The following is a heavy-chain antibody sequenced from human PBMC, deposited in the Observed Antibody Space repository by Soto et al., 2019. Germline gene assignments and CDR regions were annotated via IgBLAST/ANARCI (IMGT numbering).Heavy chain of an antibody. CDR3: ARGRDTAMVTYFDY. D-gene: IGHD5-18*01. J-gene: IGHJ4*02. V-gene: IGHV1-69*13. Sequence: ASVKVSCKASGGTFSSYAISWVRQAPGQGLEWMGGIIPIFGTANYAQKFQGRVTITADESTSTAYMELSSLRSEDTAVYYCARGRDTAMVTYFDYWGRGTLVTVSS. CDR2: IIPIFGTA. CDR1: GGTFSSYA.